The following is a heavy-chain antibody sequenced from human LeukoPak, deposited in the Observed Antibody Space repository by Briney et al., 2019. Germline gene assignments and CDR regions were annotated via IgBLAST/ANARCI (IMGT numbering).Heavy chain of an antibody. CDR2: IIPIFGTA. V-gene: IGHV1-69*06. CDR3: ARWGTVTMGPYYFDY. J-gene: IGHJ4*02. Sequence: SVKVSCKASGGTFSSYAISWVRQAPGQGLEWMGGIIPIFGTANYAQKFQGRVTITADKSTSTAYMELSSLRSEDTAVYYCARWGTVTMGPYYFDYWGQGTLVTVSS. CDR1: GGTFSSYA. D-gene: IGHD4-17*01.